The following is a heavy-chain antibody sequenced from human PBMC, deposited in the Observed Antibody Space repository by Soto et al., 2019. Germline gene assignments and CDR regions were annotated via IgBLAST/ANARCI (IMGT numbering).Heavy chain of an antibody. J-gene: IGHJ4*02. CDR3: ARHRRGYSYGRKYYFDY. Sequence: PSETLSLTCTVSGGSISSSSYYWGWIRQPPGKGLEWIGSIYYSGSTYYNPSLKSRVTISVDTSKNQFSLKLSSVTAAGTAVYYCARHRRGYSYGRKYYFDYWGQGTLVTVSS. CDR1: GGSISSSSYY. D-gene: IGHD5-18*01. CDR2: IYYSGST. V-gene: IGHV4-39*01.